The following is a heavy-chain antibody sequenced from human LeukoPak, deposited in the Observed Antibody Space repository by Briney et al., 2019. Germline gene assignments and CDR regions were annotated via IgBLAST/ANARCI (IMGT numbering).Heavy chain of an antibody. J-gene: IGHJ2*01. D-gene: IGHD5-24*01. CDR3: VRKGDGYNSGYFDL. V-gene: IGHV4-39*01. CDR1: GGSIRSSSYY. Sequence: PSETLSLTCTVSGGSIRSSSYYWGWIRQPPGKGLEWIGSIFYSGSTYYNPSLKSRVTISVDTSKNQFSLKLSSVTAAGTAVYYCVRKGDGYNSGYFDLWGRGTLVTVSS. CDR2: IFYSGST.